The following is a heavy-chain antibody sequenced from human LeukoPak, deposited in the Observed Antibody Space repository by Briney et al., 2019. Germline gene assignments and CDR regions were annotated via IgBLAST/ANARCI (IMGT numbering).Heavy chain of an antibody. Sequence: ASVKVSCKASGYTFTGYHIHWVRQAPGQGLEWMGRINPNSGGTNYAQKFQGRVTMTRDTSISTAYMELSRLRSDDTAVYYCARGILGFGWSGYEYWGQGTLVTVSS. J-gene: IGHJ4*02. D-gene: IGHD3-3*01. CDR1: GYTFTGYH. CDR2: INPNSGGT. V-gene: IGHV1-2*06. CDR3: ARGILGFGWSGYEY.